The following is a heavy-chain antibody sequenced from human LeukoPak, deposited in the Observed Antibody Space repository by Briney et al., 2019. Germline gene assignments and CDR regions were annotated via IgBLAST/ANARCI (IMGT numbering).Heavy chain of an antibody. CDR2: IIPIFGTA. CDR3: ARALKTYYYSSGSYSAFDY. CDR1: GGTFSSYA. D-gene: IGHD3-10*01. J-gene: IGHJ4*02. Sequence: ASVKVSCKASGGTFSSYAISWVRQAPGQGLEWMGGIIPIFGTANYAQKFQGRVTITADESTSTAYMELSSLRSEDTAVYYCARALKTYYYSSGSYSAFDYWGQGTLVTVSS. V-gene: IGHV1-69*13.